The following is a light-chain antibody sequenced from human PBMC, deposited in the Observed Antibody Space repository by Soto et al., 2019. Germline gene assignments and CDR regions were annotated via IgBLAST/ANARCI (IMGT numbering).Light chain of an antibody. V-gene: IGKV3-11*01. Sequence: EIVMTQSPATLSVSPGERATLSCRASQSVSSYLAWYQQKPGQAPRLLIYAASNRATGIPARFSGSGSGTDFTLTISSLEPEDFAVYYCQQRSNWPWTSFGQGTKVDIK. CDR3: QQRSNWPWTS. CDR1: QSVSSY. CDR2: AAS. J-gene: IGKJ1*01.